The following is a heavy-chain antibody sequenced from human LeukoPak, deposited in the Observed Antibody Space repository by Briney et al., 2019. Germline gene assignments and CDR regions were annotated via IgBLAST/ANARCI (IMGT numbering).Heavy chain of an antibody. Sequence: GGSLRLSCAASGFTFSSYEMNWVRQAPGKGLEWVSYISSSGSTIYYADSVKGRFTISRDNAKNSLYVQMNRLRAEDTAVYYCARRMYYYDSSGSRRPGSFDYWGQGTLVTVSS. V-gene: IGHV3-48*03. CDR2: ISSSGSTI. CDR1: GFTFSSYE. D-gene: IGHD3-22*01. J-gene: IGHJ4*02. CDR3: ARRMYYYDSSGSRRPGSFDY.